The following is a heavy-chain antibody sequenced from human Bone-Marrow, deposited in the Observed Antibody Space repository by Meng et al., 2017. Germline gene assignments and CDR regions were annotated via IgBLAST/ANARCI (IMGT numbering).Heavy chain of an antibody. V-gene: IGHV3-33*01. CDR3: ARDRYDSSGYYYYYYGMDV. J-gene: IGHJ6*02. CDR1: GFIFSSYG. D-gene: IGHD3-22*01. CDR2: IWYDGSNK. Sequence: GESLKISCAASGFIFSSYGMHWVRQAPGKGLEWVAVIWYDGSNKYYADSVKGRFTISRDNSKNTLYLQMNSLRAEDTALYYCARDRYDSSGYYYYYYGMDVWGQGTTVTVSS.